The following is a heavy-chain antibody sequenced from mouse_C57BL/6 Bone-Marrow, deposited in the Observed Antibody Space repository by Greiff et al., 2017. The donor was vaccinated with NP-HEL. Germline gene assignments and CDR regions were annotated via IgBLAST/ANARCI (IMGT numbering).Heavy chain of an antibody. D-gene: IGHD2-4*01. CDR2: IDPSDSYT. J-gene: IGHJ2*01. V-gene: IGHV1-59*01. CDR3: ARDYDY. CDR1: GYTFTSYW. Sequence: QVQLQQPGAELVRPGTSVKLSCKASGYTFTSYWMHWVKQRTGQGLEWIGVIDPSDSYTNYNQKFKGKATLTVDNSSSTAYMQLSSLTSEDSAVYYCARDYDYWGQGTTLTVSS.